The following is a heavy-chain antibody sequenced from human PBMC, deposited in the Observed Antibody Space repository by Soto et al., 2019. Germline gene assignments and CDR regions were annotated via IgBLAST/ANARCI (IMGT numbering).Heavy chain of an antibody. J-gene: IGHJ5*01. Sequence: QVQLQESGPGLVKSSGTLSLACAVSGDSITTTNWWTWVRQSPGKGLEWIGEIYSSGNTNYNPSLMSRVTMSVDESTNQFSLKLTSLTIADTAVYFCARAPGVVVWTSIVSSFFDSWGQGTLVTVSS. V-gene: IGHV4-4*02. CDR1: GDSITTTNW. D-gene: IGHD2-15*01. CDR2: IYSSGNT. CDR3: ARAPGVVVWTSIVSSFFDS.